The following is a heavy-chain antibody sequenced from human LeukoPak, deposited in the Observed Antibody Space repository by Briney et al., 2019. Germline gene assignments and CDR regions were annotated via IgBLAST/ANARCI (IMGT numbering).Heavy chain of an antibody. J-gene: IGHJ3*02. V-gene: IGHV4-59*01. Sequence: SETLSLTCTVSGGSLSSYYWSWIRQPPGQGLEWIGYIYYSASTNYNPSLKSRVTISVDTSKNQFSLKLSSVTAADTAVYYCARVVSDAFDIWGQGTMVTVSS. CDR2: IYYSAST. CDR1: GGSLSSYY. CDR3: ARVVSDAFDI.